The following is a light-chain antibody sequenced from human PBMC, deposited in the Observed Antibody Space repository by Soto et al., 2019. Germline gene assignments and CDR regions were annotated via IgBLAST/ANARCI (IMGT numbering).Light chain of an antibody. CDR1: QSVNNRY. CDR2: GAS. CDR3: QQHGRSPGVT. Sequence: EIVLTQSPGTLSLSPGERATLSCSASQSVNNRYLAWYQQIPGQAPRLVLFGASSRSTGIPDRFSGSGSGTDFTLTINRLEPEEFAVYYCQQHGRSPGVTFGGGTKEEIK. V-gene: IGKV3-20*01. J-gene: IGKJ4*01.